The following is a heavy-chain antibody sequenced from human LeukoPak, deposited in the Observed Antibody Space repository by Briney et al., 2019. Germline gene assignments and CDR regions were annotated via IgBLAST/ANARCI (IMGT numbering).Heavy chain of an antibody. Sequence: GRSLRLSCAASGFTFSSYDMHWVRQTPGKGLEWVAFIRYDGSNKYYADSVKGRFTISRDNSKNTLYLQMNSLRAEDTAVYYCARGGGYSYGSFDYWGQGTLVTVSS. D-gene: IGHD5-18*01. CDR1: GFTFSSYD. CDR2: IRYDGSNK. V-gene: IGHV3-33*01. J-gene: IGHJ4*02. CDR3: ARGGGYSYGSFDY.